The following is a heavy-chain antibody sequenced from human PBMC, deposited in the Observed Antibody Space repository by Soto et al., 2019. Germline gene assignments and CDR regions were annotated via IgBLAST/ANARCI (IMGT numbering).Heavy chain of an antibody. Sequence: GGSLRLSCAASGFTFSGYGMHWVRQAPGKGLEWVAFITDDGRNKYYTDSMKGRFTISRDNSRNSLYLQMNSLRAEDTAVYYCAKSLAANLDWFDAWGQGTLVTVSS. CDR2: ITDDGRNK. CDR3: AKSLAANLDWFDA. V-gene: IGHV3-30*18. CDR1: GFTFSGYG. D-gene: IGHD2-15*01. J-gene: IGHJ5*02.